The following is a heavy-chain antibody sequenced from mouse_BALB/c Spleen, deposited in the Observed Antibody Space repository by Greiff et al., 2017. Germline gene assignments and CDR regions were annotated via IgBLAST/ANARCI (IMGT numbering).Heavy chain of an antibody. V-gene: IGHV14-3*02. CDR1: GFNINDSY. J-gene: IGHJ4*01. Sequence: VQLKQSGAELVKPGASVKLSCTASGFNINDSYMHWVKQRPEQGLEWIGRIDPANGNTKYDPKFQGKATITADTSSNTAYLQLSSLTSEDTAVYYCARWGSSMDYWGQGTSVTVSS. CDR3: ARWGSSMDY. CDR2: IDPANGNT.